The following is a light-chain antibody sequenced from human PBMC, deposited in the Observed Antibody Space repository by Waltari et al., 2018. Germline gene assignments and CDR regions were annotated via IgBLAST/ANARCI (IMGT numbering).Light chain of an antibody. CDR2: YDD. Sequence: QSVLTQPPSVSEAPRQRVTSSCSGSTSNIANNAVNWYQQLPGKAPKLLIYYDDLLPSGVSDRFSASKSGTSASLAISGLQSEDEADYYCSVWDDSLNGQVFGGGTKLTVL. V-gene: IGLV1-36*01. J-gene: IGLJ2*01. CDR1: TSNIANNA. CDR3: SVWDDSLNGQV.